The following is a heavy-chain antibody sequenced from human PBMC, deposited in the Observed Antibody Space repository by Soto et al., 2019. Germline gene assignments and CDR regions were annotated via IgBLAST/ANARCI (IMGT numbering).Heavy chain of an antibody. Sequence: EVQLLESGGGLVQPGGSLRLSCAASGFTFSSYAMSWVRQAPGKGLEWVSAISGSGGSTYYADSVKGRFTISRDNSKNTLYLQMNSLRAEDTAVYYCAKESRYGSGSYARWFDPWGQGTLVTVSS. D-gene: IGHD3-10*01. J-gene: IGHJ5*02. CDR2: ISGSGGST. CDR1: GFTFSSYA. CDR3: AKESRYGSGSYARWFDP. V-gene: IGHV3-23*01.